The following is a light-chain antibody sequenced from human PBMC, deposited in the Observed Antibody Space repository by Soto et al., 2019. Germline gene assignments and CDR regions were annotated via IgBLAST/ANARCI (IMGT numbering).Light chain of an antibody. J-gene: IGLJ3*02. CDR3: CSYAGSSTWV. CDR1: SSDVGSYNL. CDR2: EGS. V-gene: IGLV2-23*01. Sequence: QSALTQPASVSGSPGQSITISCTGTSSDVGSYNLVSWYQQHPGKAPKLMIYEGSKRPSGVSNRFSGSKSGNTASLTISGLQAEDEADYYCCSYAGSSTWVSGGGTQLTVL.